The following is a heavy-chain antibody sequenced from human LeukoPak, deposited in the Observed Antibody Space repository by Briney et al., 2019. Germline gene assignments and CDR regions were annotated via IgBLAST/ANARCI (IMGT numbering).Heavy chain of an antibody. Sequence: GGSLRLSCAASGFTFDDYAMSWVRQAPGKGLEWVSVIYSGGSTYYADTVKGRFTISRDNSKNTLYLQMNSLRAEDTAVYYCASAGTSGSYSRVDYWGQGTLVTVSS. CDR3: ASAGTSGSYSRVDY. D-gene: IGHD3-10*01. V-gene: IGHV3-66*01. J-gene: IGHJ4*02. CDR2: IYSGGST. CDR1: GFTFDDYA.